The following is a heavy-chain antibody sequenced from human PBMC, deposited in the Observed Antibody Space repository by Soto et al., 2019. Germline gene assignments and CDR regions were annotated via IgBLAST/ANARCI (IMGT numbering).Heavy chain of an antibody. Sequence: QVQLVQSGAEVKKPGASVKVSCKASGYTFTSYDINWVRQATGQGLEWMGWMNPNSGNTGYAQKVRGRATMTRNTSTSTASMELSSLRSEDTAVYYCARERTGTTSMDVWGQGTTVTVSS. J-gene: IGHJ6*02. CDR3: ARERTGTTSMDV. CDR1: GYTFTSYD. D-gene: IGHD1-1*01. CDR2: MNPNSGNT. V-gene: IGHV1-8*01.